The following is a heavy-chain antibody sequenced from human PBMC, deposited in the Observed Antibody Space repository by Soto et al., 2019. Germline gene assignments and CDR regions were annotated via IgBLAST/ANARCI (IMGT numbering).Heavy chain of an antibody. D-gene: IGHD2-21*02. Sequence: PSETLSLTCTVSGGSISSVNYYWSWIRQPPEKGLEWIGRIYNGGSTYNNPSLKSRVTVSVDTSKNQFSLKLSSVTAADTAVYYCARHPSDFWFDPWGQGTLVTVSS. CDR1: GGSISSVNYY. V-gene: IGHV4-39*01. J-gene: IGHJ5*02. CDR3: ARHPSDFWFDP. CDR2: IYNGGST.